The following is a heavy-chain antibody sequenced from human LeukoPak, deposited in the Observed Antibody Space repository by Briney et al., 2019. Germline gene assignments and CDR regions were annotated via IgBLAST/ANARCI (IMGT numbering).Heavy chain of an antibody. CDR2: IIPIFGTA. V-gene: IGHV1-69*05. D-gene: IGHD6-13*01. J-gene: IGHJ6*03. Sequence: SVKVSCKASGGTFSSYAISWVRQAPGQGLEWMGGIIPIFGTANYAQKFQGRVTITTDESTSTAYMELSSLRSEDTAVYYCASGSVAAAGSAYYYMAVWGKGTTVTVSS. CDR1: GGTFSSYA. CDR3: ASGSVAAAGSAYYYMAV.